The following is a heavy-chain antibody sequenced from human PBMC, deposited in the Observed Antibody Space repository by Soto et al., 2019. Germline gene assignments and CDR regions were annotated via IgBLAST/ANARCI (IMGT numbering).Heavy chain of an antibody. CDR1: GLTCSDYA. V-gene: IGHV3-30*18. CDR2: VSHDGRNT. J-gene: IGHJ4*02. Sequence: VQLVESGGGVVQPGRSLRLSCAASGLTCSDYAMHWVRQAPGKGLEWVAVVSHDGRNTHYADSVKGRFTISRDSSKNTVSLEMTSLRAEDTAVYYCAKGGRQWLVTSDFNYLGQGALVTVSS. CDR3: AKGGRQWLVTSDFNY. D-gene: IGHD6-19*01.